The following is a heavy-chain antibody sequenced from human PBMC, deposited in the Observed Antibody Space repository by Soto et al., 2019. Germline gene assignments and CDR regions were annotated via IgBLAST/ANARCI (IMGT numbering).Heavy chain of an antibody. V-gene: IGHV3-33*01. J-gene: IGHJ4*02. D-gene: IGHD3-10*01. CDR3: ARGFGAAVHAAHLDY. CDR1: GFTFGTYG. CDR2: IWHDGSKE. Sequence: GGSLRLSCAASGFTFGTYGMHWVRQAPGKRLEWLAVIWHDGSKENYADSVRGRFTISRDKYKDTVYLQMNSLRGEDTAVYYYARGFGAAVHAAHLDYWGQGTPVTVSS.